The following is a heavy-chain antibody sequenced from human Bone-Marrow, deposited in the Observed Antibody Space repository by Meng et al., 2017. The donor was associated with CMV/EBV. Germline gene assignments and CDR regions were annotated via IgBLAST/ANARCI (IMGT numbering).Heavy chain of an antibody. J-gene: IGHJ6*02. CDR3: ARGPWYSSSWYVHYYYYYGMDV. Sequence: GESLKISCAASGFTFSSYWMSWVRQAPGKGLEWVANIKQDGSEKYYVDSVKGRFTISRDNAKNSLYLQMNSLRAEDTAVYYCARGPWYSSSWYVHYYYYYGMDVWGQGTTVTVSS. CDR2: IKQDGSEK. D-gene: IGHD6-13*01. V-gene: IGHV3-7*01. CDR1: GFTFSSYW.